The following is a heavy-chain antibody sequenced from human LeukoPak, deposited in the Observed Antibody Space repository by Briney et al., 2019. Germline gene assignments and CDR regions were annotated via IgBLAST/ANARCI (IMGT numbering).Heavy chain of an antibody. Sequence: SETLSLTCTVSGGSISSGSYYWSWIRQPAGKGLEWIGRIYTSGSTNYNPSLKSRITISVDTSKNQFSLKLSSVTAADTALYYCARERGDLVVAYWGQGTLVTVSS. V-gene: IGHV4-61*02. CDR2: IYTSGST. D-gene: IGHD2-15*01. CDR1: GGSISSGSYY. J-gene: IGHJ4*02. CDR3: ARERGDLVVAY.